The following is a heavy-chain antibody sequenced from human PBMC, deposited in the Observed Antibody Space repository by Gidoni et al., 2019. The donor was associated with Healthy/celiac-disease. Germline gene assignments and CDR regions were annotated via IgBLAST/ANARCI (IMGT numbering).Heavy chain of an antibody. CDR1: GGSISSGGYS. CDR3: ARGGDSSGSGYFQH. V-gene: IGHV4-30-2*01. CDR2: IYHSGST. J-gene: IGHJ1*01. D-gene: IGHD3-22*01. Sequence: QLQLQESGSGLVKPSQTLSLTCAVSGGSISSGGYSWSWIRQPPGKGLEWIGYIYHSGSTYYNPSLKSRVTISVDRSKNQFSLKLSSGTAADTAVYYCARGGDSSGSGYFQHWGQGTLVTVSS.